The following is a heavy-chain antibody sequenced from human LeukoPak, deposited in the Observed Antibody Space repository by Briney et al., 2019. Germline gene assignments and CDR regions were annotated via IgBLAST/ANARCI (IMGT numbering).Heavy chain of an antibody. D-gene: IGHD2-15*01. V-gene: IGHV3-23*01. CDR1: GFTFSSYA. CDR2: ISGSGGKT. CDR3: AKDLEDVVAPGTPDY. Sequence: GGSLRLSCAVSGFTFSSYAMSWVRQAPGKGLEWVSAISGSGGKTYSADSVKGRFTISRDNSKNTLYLQMNSLRAEDTAVYYCAKDLEDVVAPGTPDYWGQGTLVTVSS. J-gene: IGHJ4*02.